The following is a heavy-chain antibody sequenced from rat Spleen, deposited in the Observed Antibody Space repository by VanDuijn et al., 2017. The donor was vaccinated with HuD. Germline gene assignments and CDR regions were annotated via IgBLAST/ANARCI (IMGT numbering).Heavy chain of an antibody. CDR2: LWRGGST. V-gene: IGHV2-30*01. CDR3: TRSRGYPGIAFDY. D-gene: IGHD1-4*01. J-gene: IGHJ2*01. CDR1: GFSLSSYN. Sequence: QVQLKESGPGLVQPSQTLSLTCTVSGFSLSSYNVHWVRQPTGKGLEWMGVLWRGGSTTYNSNHKSRMGISRDTSKSQVFLKINSLQTEDTASYYCTRSRGYPGIAFDYWGQGVMVTVSS.